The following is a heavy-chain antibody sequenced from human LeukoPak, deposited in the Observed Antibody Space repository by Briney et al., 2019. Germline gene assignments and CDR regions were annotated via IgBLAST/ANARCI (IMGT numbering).Heavy chain of an antibody. V-gene: IGHV3-30-3*01. CDR1: GFTFSSYT. Sequence: GGSLRLSCVASGFTFSSYTMHWVRQAPGKGLEWVAVISYDGSNKYYADSVKGRFTISRDNSKNTLYLQMNSLRAEDTAVYYCARESRYCGGDCYGNWFDPWGQGTLVTVSS. D-gene: IGHD2-21*01. CDR2: ISYDGSNK. J-gene: IGHJ5*02. CDR3: ARESRYCGGDCYGNWFDP.